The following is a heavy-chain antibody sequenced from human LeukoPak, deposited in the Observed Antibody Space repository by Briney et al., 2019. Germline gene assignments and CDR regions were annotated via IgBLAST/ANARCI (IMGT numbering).Heavy chain of an antibody. Sequence: ETLSLTCAAYGVSFSGYYWSWIRQPPGKGLEWVGEINHSGSTNYNPSLKSRVTISVDTSKNQFSLKLSSVTAADTAVYYCARRPSRTRFDYWGQGTLVTVSS. J-gene: IGHJ4*02. V-gene: IGHV4-34*01. CDR1: GVSFSGYY. D-gene: IGHD1-7*01. CDR2: INHSGST. CDR3: ARRPSRTRFDY.